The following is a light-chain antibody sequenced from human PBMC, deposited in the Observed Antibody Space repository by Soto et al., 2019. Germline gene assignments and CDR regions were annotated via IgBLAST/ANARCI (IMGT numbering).Light chain of an antibody. CDR1: QSVSSN. Sequence: EIVLTQSPATLSASPGERATLSCRASQSVSSNLAWYQQRPRQAPRLLIYGASNRAAGIPARFSGSGSGTDFTLTINSLQPEDFAVYYCQQRSNWPPITFGQGTLLEI. CDR3: QQRSNWPPIT. V-gene: IGKV3-11*01. CDR2: GAS. J-gene: IGKJ5*01.